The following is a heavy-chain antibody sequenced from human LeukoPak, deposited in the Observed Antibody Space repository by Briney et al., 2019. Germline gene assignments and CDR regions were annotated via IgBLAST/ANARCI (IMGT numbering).Heavy chain of an antibody. D-gene: IGHD3-10*01. Sequence: GGSLRLSCEASGFTFSSYTMNWVRQAPGEGLEWVSSITSSSSSIYYADSVKGRITISRDNARNSLYLQMNSLRAEDTAVYYCATDLTYYYGSGRWAFDYWGQGTLVTVSS. CDR1: GFTFSSYT. V-gene: IGHV3-21*01. CDR2: ITSSSSSI. CDR3: ATDLTYYYGSGRWAFDY. J-gene: IGHJ4*02.